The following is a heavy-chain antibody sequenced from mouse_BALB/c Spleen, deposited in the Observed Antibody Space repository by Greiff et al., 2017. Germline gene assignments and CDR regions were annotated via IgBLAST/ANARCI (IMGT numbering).Heavy chain of an antibody. CDR2: INPSNGRT. Sequence: QVQLQQPGAELVKPGASVKLSCKASGYTFTSYWMHWVKQRPGQGLEWIGEINPSNGRTNYNEKFKSKATLTVDKSSSTAYMQLSSLTSEDSAVYYCAREEFYYDYEYYFDYWGQGTTLTVSS. CDR3: AREEFYYDYEYYFDY. J-gene: IGHJ2*01. V-gene: IGHV1S81*02. CDR1: GYTFTSYW. D-gene: IGHD2-4*01.